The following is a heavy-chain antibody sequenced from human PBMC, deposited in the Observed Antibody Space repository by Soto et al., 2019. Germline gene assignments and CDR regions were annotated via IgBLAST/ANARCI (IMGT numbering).Heavy chain of an antibody. V-gene: IGHV1-46*01. CDR1: GYTFTSYY. D-gene: IGHD6-13*01. CDR2: INPSGGST. Sequence: ASVKVSCKASGYTFTSYYMHWVRQAPGQGLEWMGIINPSGGSTSYAQKFQGRVTMTRDTSTSTVYMELSSLRSEDTAVYYCARASTPSSSWYNWFDPWGQGTLVTVS. CDR3: ARASTPSSSWYNWFDP. J-gene: IGHJ5*02.